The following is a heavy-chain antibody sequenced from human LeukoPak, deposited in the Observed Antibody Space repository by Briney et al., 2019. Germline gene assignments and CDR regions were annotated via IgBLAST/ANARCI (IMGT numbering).Heavy chain of an antibody. Sequence: SETPSLTCTVSGGPISSYYWSWIRQPPGKGLQWFGYIYYSGSTNYNPSLKSRVTISVDTSKNQFSLKLSSVTAADTAVYYCARGRILAARYYFDYWGPGTLVAVSS. J-gene: IGHJ4*02. CDR3: ARGRILAARYYFDY. CDR1: GGPISSYY. D-gene: IGHD5-12*01. CDR2: IYYSGST. V-gene: IGHV4-59*08.